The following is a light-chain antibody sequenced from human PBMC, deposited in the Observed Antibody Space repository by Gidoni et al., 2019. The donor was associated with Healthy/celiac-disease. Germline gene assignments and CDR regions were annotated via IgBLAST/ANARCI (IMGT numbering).Light chain of an antibody. J-gene: IGKJ2*02. Sequence: EIVLTQSPATLSLSPGERATLSCRASQSVSSYLAWYQQKPGQAPRLLIYDASNRATGIPARFSGSGSGTDFTLTISSLEPEDFAVYYCQQRSNWGRTFXXXTKLEIK. CDR3: QQRSNWGRT. CDR1: QSVSSY. V-gene: IGKV3-11*01. CDR2: DAS.